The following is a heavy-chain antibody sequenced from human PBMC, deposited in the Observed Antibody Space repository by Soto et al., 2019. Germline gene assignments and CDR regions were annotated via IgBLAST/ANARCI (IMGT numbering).Heavy chain of an antibody. Sequence: PVGSLRLSCAAPGLTFNGSAIHWVRQAPGKGLDWVAVTPYDGSHKYYADSVMGRFTISRDIFKNTVDLQMDSLRPEDTAVYYCARGMAVIGGGACDFWGQGTLVTVSS. CDR1: GLTFNGSA. CDR3: ARGMAVIGGGACDF. CDR2: TPYDGSHK. D-gene: IGHD2-15*01. J-gene: IGHJ4*02. V-gene: IGHV3-30-3*01.